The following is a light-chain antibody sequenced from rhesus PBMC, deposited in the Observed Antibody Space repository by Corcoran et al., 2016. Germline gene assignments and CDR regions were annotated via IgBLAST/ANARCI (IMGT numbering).Light chain of an antibody. CDR3: RQSRNLYS. J-gene: IGKJ2*01. Sequence: TVVTQSPATLSLSPGERATLSCRASQSIGSYLAWYHQKPGQAPRLLSYCAASRATGIPDRFSGSGSGTCFTLTVSSLEPEDVGVYYCRQSRNLYSFGQGTKVEIK. CDR2: CAA. CDR1: QSIGSY. V-gene: IGKV3-24*04.